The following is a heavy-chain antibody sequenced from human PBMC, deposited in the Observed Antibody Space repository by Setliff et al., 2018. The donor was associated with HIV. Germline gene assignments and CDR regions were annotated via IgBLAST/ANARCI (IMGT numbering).Heavy chain of an antibody. CDR3: VRPPTVRRQKFFTYYMDV. CDR1: GFSVSTYW. CDR2: ISGTGDII. J-gene: IGHJ6*03. Sequence: PGGSLRLSCAASGFSVSTYWMNWVRQAPGKGLEWISDISGTGDIIHYTDSVEGRFTTSRDNAENSLYLQMHSLRAEDTAVYYCVRPPTVRRQKFFTYYMDVWGNGTTVTVSS. V-gene: IGHV3-48*04. D-gene: IGHD3-3*01.